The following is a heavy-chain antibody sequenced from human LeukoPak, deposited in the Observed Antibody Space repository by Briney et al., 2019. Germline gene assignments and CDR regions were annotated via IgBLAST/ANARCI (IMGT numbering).Heavy chain of an antibody. V-gene: IGHV1-8*01. D-gene: IGHD3-3*01. Sequence: ASVKVSCKASGYTFTSYDINWVRQATGQGLELMGWMNPNSGNTGYAQKFQGRVTMTRNTSISTAYMELSSLRSEDTAVYYCARFLRNNYDFWSGYYNYFDYWGQGTLVTVSS. CDR2: MNPNSGNT. CDR1: GYTFTSYD. CDR3: ARFLRNNYDFWSGYYNYFDY. J-gene: IGHJ4*02.